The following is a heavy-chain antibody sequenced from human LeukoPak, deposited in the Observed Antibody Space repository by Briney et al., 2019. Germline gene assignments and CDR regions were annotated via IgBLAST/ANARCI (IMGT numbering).Heavy chain of an antibody. CDR3: ARSLVTRYWYFDL. D-gene: IGHD4-23*01. CDR2: IYYSGST. V-gene: IGHV4-59*01. Sequence: SETLPLTCTVSGGSISGYFYNWIRQPPGKGLEWIGYIYYSGSTNYNPSLKSRVTISLDTSKNQFSLKLSSVTTADTAVYYCARSLVTRYWYFDLWGRGTLVTVSS. J-gene: IGHJ2*01. CDR1: GGSISGYF.